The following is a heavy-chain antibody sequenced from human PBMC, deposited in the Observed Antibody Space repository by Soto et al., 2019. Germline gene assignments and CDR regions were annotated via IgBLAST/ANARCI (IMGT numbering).Heavy chain of an antibody. CDR1: GFTFDDYA. J-gene: IGHJ4*02. CDR2: ISWNSGSI. CDR3: ASLWGYSYGYYFDY. D-gene: IGHD5-18*01. Sequence: GGSLRLSCAASGFTFDDYAMHWVRQAPGKGLEWVSGISWNSGSIGYADSVKGRFTISRDNAKNSLYLQMNSLRDEDTAVYYCASLWGYSYGYYFDYWGQGTLVTVSS. V-gene: IGHV3-9*01.